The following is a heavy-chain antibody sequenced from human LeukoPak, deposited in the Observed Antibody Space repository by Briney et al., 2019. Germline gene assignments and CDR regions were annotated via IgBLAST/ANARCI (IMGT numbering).Heavy chain of an antibody. D-gene: IGHD6-19*01. V-gene: IGHV3-33*01. CDR2: IWFDGRNK. J-gene: IGHJ4*02. CDR3: AREWGPIAVSGGPGY. CDR1: GFTFSNYG. Sequence: GGSLRLSCAASGFTFSNYGMRWVRQAPGKGLEWVALIWFDGRNKFHADSVKGRFTISTDNSKNTLFLQMNSLRAEDTAVYYCAREWGPIAVSGGPGYWGQGALVTVSS.